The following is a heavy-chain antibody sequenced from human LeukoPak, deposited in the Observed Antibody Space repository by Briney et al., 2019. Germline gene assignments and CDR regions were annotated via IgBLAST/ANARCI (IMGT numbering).Heavy chain of an antibody. J-gene: IGHJ4*02. CDR2: IGGSSSTI. V-gene: IGHV3-48*04. D-gene: IGHD3-22*01. CDR3: ATEGVITN. CDR1: GFTFSNYS. Sequence: GGSLRLSCAASGFTFSNYSMDRVRQAPGKGLEWVSYIGGSSSTIYYADSVKGRFTISRDNAKNSLHLQMNSLRAEDTAVYYCATEGVITNWGQGTLVTVSS.